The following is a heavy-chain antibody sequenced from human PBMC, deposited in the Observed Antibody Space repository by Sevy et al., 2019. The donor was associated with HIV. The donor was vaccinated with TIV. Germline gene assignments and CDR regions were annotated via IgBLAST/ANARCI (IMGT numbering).Heavy chain of an antibody. Sequence: GGALRLSCAASGFTFSSYAMSWVRQAPGKGLEWVSAISGSGGSTYYADSVKGRFTISRDNSKNTLYLQMNSLRAEDTAVYYCAGPHKLLFYYWGQGTLVTVSS. D-gene: IGHD1-26*01. J-gene: IGHJ4*02. CDR2: ISGSGGST. CDR3: AGPHKLLFYY. CDR1: GFTFSSYA. V-gene: IGHV3-23*01.